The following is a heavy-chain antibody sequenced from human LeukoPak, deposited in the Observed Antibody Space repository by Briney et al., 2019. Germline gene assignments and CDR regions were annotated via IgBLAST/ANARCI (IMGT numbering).Heavy chain of an antibody. D-gene: IGHD3-22*01. Sequence: GGSLRLSCAASGFTFSSHSMNWVRQAPGKGLEWVSYISSSSSTIYYADSVKGRFTISRDNAKNSLYLQMNSLRAEDTAVYYCARGAYFYEDWGQGTLVTVSS. CDR2: ISSSSSTI. J-gene: IGHJ4*02. V-gene: IGHV3-48*01. CDR1: GFTFSSHS. CDR3: ARGAYFYED.